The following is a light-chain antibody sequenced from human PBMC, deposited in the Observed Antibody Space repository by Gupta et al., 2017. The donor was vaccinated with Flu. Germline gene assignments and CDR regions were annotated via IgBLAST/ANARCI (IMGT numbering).Light chain of an antibody. CDR3: SSYGGSNNLWV. V-gene: IGLV2-8*01. CDR1: SDVGGYNY. CDR2: AVT. J-gene: IGLJ3*02. Sequence: SDVGGYNYVSWYQQHPGKAPKLMIYAVTERPSGVPARFPGSKSGNTASLTVSGLQAEDEADYFCSSYGGSNNLWVFGGGTKLTVL.